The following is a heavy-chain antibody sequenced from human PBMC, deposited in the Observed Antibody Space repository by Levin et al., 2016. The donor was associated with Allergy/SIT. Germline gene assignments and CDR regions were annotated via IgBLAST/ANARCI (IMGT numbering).Heavy chain of an antibody. D-gene: IGHD3-22*01. CDR3: ARDPAHYYDSSGYDY. CDR1: GYTFTSYY. Sequence: ASVKVSCKASGYTFTSYYMHWVRQAPGQGLEWMGWISAYNGNTNYAQKLQGRVTMTTDTSTSTAYMELRSLRSDDTAVYYCARDPAHYYDSSGYDYWGQGTLVTVSS. V-gene: IGHV1-18*04. J-gene: IGHJ4*02. CDR2: ISAYNGNT.